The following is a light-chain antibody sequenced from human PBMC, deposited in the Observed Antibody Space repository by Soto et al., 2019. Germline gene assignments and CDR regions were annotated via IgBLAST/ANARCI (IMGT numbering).Light chain of an antibody. J-gene: IGKJ5*01. CDR1: QSVTTN. CDR2: GAF. V-gene: IGKV3-15*01. CDR3: QQYHMWPLF. Sequence: EIVMTQSPATLSVSPGETATLSCRASQSVTTNLAWYQHKPGQAPRLLIYGAFLRATGIPARFSGSGSGTEFTLTISSLQSEDFAIYYCQQYHMWPLFFGQGTRLESK.